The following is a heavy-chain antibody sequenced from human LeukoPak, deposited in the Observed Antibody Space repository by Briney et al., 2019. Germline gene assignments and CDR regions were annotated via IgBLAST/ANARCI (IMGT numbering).Heavy chain of an antibody. Sequence: GGSLRLSCAASGFTFSSYAMNWVRQAPGEGLEWVSAISGNGGSTYYADSVKGRFTISRDNSKNTLYLQMNSLRAEDTAVYYCARDRYSFDAFDIWGQGTMVTVSS. CDR2: ISGNGGST. CDR3: ARDRYSFDAFDI. V-gene: IGHV3-23*01. D-gene: IGHD6-13*01. J-gene: IGHJ3*02. CDR1: GFTFSSYA.